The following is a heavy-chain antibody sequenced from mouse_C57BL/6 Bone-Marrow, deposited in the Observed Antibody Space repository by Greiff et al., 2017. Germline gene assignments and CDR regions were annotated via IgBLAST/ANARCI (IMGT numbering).Heavy chain of an antibody. V-gene: IGHV1-63*01. Sequence: QVQLQQSGAELVRPGTSVTMSCKASGYTFTNYWIGWAKQRPGHGLEWIGAIYPGGGYTTYNEKFKGKATLTADKSSSTAYMKLSILASEDSSSYYIASCYGYDLFAYWGQGTLVTVSA. J-gene: IGHJ3*01. CDR2: IYPGGGYT. D-gene: IGHD2-2*01. CDR3: ASCYGYDLFAY. CDR1: GYTFTNYW.